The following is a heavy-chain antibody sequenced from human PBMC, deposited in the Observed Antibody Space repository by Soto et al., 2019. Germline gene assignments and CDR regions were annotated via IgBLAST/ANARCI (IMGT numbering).Heavy chain of an antibody. Sequence: GASVKVSCKASGYSFTDYHIHWVRQAPGQGLEWLGRINPKSGGASTAQKFQGWVTMTTDTSISTASMELTRLTSDDTAIYYCARGDSTDCSNGVCSFFYNHDMDVWGQGTTVTVSS. CDR3: ARGDSTDCSNGVCSFFYNHDMDV. V-gene: IGHV1-2*04. CDR1: GYSFTDYH. D-gene: IGHD2-8*01. J-gene: IGHJ6*02. CDR2: INPKSGGA.